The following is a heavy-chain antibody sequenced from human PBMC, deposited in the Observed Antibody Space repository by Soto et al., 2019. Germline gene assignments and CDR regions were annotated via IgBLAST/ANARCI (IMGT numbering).Heavy chain of an antibody. J-gene: IGHJ5*02. CDR2: ISAYNGNT. Sequence: ASVKVSCKASGYTFTSYGISWVRQAPGQGLEWMGWISAYNGNTNYAQKLQGRVTMTTDTSTSTAYMELRSLGSDDTAVYYCARRMGCSSTSCYAGWFDPWGQGTLVTVSS. CDR1: GYTFTSYG. CDR3: ARRMGCSSTSCYAGWFDP. D-gene: IGHD2-2*01. V-gene: IGHV1-18*01.